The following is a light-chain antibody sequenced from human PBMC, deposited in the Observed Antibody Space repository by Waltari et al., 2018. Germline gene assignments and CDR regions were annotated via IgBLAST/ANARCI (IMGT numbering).Light chain of an antibody. Sequence: QSALTQPASVSGSPGQSITISCTGTSSDVGTYNLVSWYQHHPGKVPKFIISEVTKRPSGVSNRFSGSKSGNTASLTISGLQAEDEADYYCCSYAGNFYVFGTGTTVTVL. V-gene: IGLV2-23*02. J-gene: IGLJ1*01. CDR2: EVT. CDR3: CSYAGNFYV. CDR1: SSDVGTYNL.